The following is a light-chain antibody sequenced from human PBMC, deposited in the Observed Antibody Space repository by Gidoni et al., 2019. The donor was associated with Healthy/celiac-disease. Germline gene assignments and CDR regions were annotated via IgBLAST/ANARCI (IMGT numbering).Light chain of an antibody. CDR2: LAS. CDR1: QSVLYSSNNKNY. Sequence: DIVMTKSPDALAGSLGERATLNCKSSQSVLYSSNNKNYLAWYQQKPGQPPKLLIYLASTRESGVPDRFSGSGSGTDFTLTISSLQAEDVAVYYCQQYYSTPLAFGQGTKVEIK. CDR3: QQYYSTPLA. J-gene: IGKJ1*01. V-gene: IGKV4-1*01.